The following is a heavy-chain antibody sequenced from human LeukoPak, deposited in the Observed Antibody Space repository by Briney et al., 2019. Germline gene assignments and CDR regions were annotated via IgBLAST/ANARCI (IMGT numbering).Heavy chain of an antibody. CDR3: ARVSYDFWSGYPNWFDP. Sequence: ASVKVSCKASGYTFTSYGISWVRQAPGQGLEWMGWISAYNGNTNYAQKLQGRVTMTTDTSTSTAYMELRSLRSDDTAVYYCARVSYDFWSGYPNWFDPWGQGTLDTVSS. CDR1: GYTFTSYG. J-gene: IGHJ5*02. V-gene: IGHV1-18*01. D-gene: IGHD3-3*01. CDR2: ISAYNGNT.